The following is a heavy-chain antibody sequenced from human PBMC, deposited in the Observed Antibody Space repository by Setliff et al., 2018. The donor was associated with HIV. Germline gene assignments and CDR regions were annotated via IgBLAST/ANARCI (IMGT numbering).Heavy chain of an antibody. D-gene: IGHD5-18*01. CDR3: AKRPGYGYPFHI. CDR2: INFSGGT. CDR1: GGTFSLHY. V-gene: IGHV4-34*08. J-gene: IGHJ3*02. Sequence: SETLSLTCAVSGGTFSLHYYTWIRQSPLRGLEWIGEINFSGGTNYNPSLKSRVTISVDTSKNQFSLKLTSVAAADTAVYYCAKRPGYGYPFHIWGQGTMVTVSS.